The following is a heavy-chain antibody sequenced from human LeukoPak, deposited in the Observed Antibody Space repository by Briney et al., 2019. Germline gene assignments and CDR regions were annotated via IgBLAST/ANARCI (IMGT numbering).Heavy chain of an antibody. Sequence: SVNVPCKASGYTFTSYCSILVRQDPGQGLEWPGVVSAHICNTNYTQQLQGRFTMPTDTSTSTASVELRSLRSDDTVVYFCARDHQVWQLWSYYYYFDGMDVGGQGTTTTVS. CDR1: GYTFTSYC. D-gene: IGHD5-18*01. CDR3: ARDHQVWQLWSYYYYFDGMDV. V-gene: IGHV1-18*01. J-gene: IGHJ6*02. CDR2: VSAHICNT.